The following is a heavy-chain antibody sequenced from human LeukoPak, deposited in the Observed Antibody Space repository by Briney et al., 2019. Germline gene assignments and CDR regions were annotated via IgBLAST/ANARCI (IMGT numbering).Heavy chain of an antibody. V-gene: IGHV3-15*01. CDR3: TTLVGATRVDAFDI. CDR2: IKSKTDGGTT. Sequence: GGSLRLSCAASGFTFSNAWMSWVRQAPGKGLEWVGRIKSKTDGGTTDYAAPVKGRFTISRDDSKNTLYLQMNSLKTEDTAVYYCTTLVGATRVDAFDIWGQRTMVTVSS. D-gene: IGHD1-26*01. J-gene: IGHJ3*02. CDR1: GFTFSNAW.